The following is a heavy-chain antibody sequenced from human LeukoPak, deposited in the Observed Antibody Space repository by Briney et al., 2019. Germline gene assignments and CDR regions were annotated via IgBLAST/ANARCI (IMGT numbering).Heavy chain of an antibody. CDR1: GFTFSSYA. J-gene: IGHJ4*02. CDR2: ISYDGSNK. V-gene: IGHV3-30-3*01. D-gene: IGHD1-26*01. Sequence: PGGSLRLSCAASGFTFSSYAMHWVRQAPGKGLEWVAVISYDGSNKYYADSVKGRFTISRDNSKNTLYLRMNSLRAEDTAVYYCASSGSYRFDYWGQGTLVTVSS. CDR3: ASSGSYRFDY.